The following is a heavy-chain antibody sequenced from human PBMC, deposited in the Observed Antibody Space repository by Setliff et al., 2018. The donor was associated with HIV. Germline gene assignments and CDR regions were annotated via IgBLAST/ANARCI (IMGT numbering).Heavy chain of an antibody. J-gene: IGHJ4*02. CDR1: GFTFSSYS. CDR2: ISSSSSYI. D-gene: IGHD3-22*01. Sequence: LRLSCAASGFTFSSYSMNWVRQAPGKGLEWVSSISSSSSYIYYADSVKGRFTISRDNAKNSLYLQMNSLRAEDTAVYYCARAGKYYSDTSGYYYLDYWGQGTLVTVSS. CDR3: ARAGKYYSDTSGYYYLDY. V-gene: IGHV3-21*01.